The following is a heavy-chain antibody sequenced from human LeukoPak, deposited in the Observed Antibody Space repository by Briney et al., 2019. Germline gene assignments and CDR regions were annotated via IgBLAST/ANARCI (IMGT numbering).Heavy chain of an antibody. V-gene: IGHV3-11*04. Sequence: GGSLRLSCAASGFTFSDYYMSWIRQAPGKGLEWVSLISSRGFNIYYADSVKGRFTISRDNAKNSLYLQMNSLRAEDTAVYYCARLYFSVTNYYYYYMDVWGKGTTVTVSS. J-gene: IGHJ6*03. CDR3: ARLYFSVTNYYYYYMDV. CDR1: GFTFSDYY. CDR2: ISSRGFNI. D-gene: IGHD2/OR15-2a*01.